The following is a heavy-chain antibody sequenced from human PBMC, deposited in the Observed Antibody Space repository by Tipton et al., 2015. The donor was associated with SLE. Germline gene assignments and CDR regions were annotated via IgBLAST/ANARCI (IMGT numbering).Heavy chain of an antibody. CDR2: IYYSGST. J-gene: IGHJ4*02. CDR1: GGSISSSSYY. D-gene: IGHD3-10*01. Sequence: TLSLTCTVSGGSISSSSYYWGWIRQPPGKGLEWIGSIYYSGSTYYNPSLKSRVTISVDTSKNQFSLKLSSVTAADTAGYYCARVRGAFDYWGQGTLVTVSS. V-gene: IGHV4-39*07. CDR3: ARVRGAFDY.